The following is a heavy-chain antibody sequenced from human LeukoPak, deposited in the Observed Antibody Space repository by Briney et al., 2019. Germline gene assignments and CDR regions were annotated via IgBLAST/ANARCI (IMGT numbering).Heavy chain of an antibody. CDR1: GFTFSSYG. Sequence: GGSLRLSCAASGFTFSSYGMHWVRQAPGKGLEWVSVIYSGGSTYYVDAVKGRFTISRDNSKNTLYLQMNRLRSEDTAVYYCASGDIGWLQLNSWGQGTLVTVSS. CDR3: ASGDIGWLQLNS. CDR2: IYSGGST. J-gene: IGHJ4*02. V-gene: IGHV3-NL1*01. D-gene: IGHD5-24*01.